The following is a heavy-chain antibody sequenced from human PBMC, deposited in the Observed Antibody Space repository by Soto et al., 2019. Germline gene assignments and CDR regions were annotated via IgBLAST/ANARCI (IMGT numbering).Heavy chain of an antibody. CDR1: GGSISSGGYS. V-gene: IGHV4-30-2*01. Sequence: QLQLQESGSGLVKPSQTLSLTCAVSGGSISSGGYSWSWIRQPPGKGLEWIGYIYHSGSTYYNPSLKIRVTISVDRSKNQFSLKLSSVTAADTAVYYCAREVDDSSGYYYFDYWGQGTLVTVSS. D-gene: IGHD3-22*01. CDR3: AREVDDSSGYYYFDY. J-gene: IGHJ4*02. CDR2: IYHSGST.